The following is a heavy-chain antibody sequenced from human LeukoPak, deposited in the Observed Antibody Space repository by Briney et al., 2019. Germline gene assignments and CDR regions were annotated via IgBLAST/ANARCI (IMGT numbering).Heavy chain of an antibody. CDR2: IIPIFGTA. CDR1: GGTFRSYV. Sequence: SVKVSCKASGGTFRSYVISWVRQAPGQGLEWMGGIIPIFGTANYTQKFQGRVTITADESTSTAYMELSSLRSADTAVYYCASTAPPPIAAPGTRGLGYYGMDVWGQGTTVTVSS. CDR3: ASTAPPPIAAPGTRGLGYYGMDV. V-gene: IGHV1-69*13. D-gene: IGHD6-13*01. J-gene: IGHJ6*02.